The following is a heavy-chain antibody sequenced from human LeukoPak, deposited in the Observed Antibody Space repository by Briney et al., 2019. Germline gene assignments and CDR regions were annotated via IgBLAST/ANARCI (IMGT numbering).Heavy chain of an antibody. D-gene: IGHD2-15*01. CDR2: INPNSGGT. Sequence: EASVKVSCKASGYTFTGYYMHWVRQAPGQGLEWMGWINPNSGGTNYAQKFQGRVTMTRDTSISTAYMELSRLRSDDTAVYYCARNLPSFPLYCSGGSCYPSGGMDVWGQGTTVTVSS. V-gene: IGHV1-2*02. CDR1: GYTFTGYY. J-gene: IGHJ6*02. CDR3: ARNLPSFPLYCSGGSCYPSGGMDV.